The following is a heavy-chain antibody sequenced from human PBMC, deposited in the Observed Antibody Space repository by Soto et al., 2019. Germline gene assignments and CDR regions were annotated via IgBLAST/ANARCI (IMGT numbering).Heavy chain of an antibody. Sequence: QITLKESGPTLVKPTQTLTLTCSFSGFSLSTRGVGVGWIRQPPGKALEWLALIFWDDDKWYSPSLRSRLTITDDTSKNQVVLTMTNIDPVDTATYYCAHRSRRHPYYFDQWGQGTLVTVSS. J-gene: IGHJ4*02. V-gene: IGHV2-5*02. CDR3: AHRSRRHPYYFDQ. CDR2: IFWDDDK. CDR1: GFSLSTRGVG.